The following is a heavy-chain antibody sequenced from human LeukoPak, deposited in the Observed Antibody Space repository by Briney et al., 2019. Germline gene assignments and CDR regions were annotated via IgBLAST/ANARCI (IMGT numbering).Heavy chain of an antibody. CDR1: GFTFSSYG. J-gene: IGHJ4*02. V-gene: IGHV3-30*03. D-gene: IGHD3-10*01. Sequence: GRSLRLSCAASGFTFSSYGMHRVRQAPGKGLEWVAIISYDGNEKYYADSVKGRFTISRDNSKNTLYLQMNSLIAEDTAVYYCTRGYGSFDNWGQGTLVIVSS. CDR3: TRGYGSFDN. CDR2: ISYDGNEK.